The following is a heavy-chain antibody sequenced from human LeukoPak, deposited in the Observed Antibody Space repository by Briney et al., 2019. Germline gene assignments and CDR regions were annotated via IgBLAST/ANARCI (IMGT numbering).Heavy chain of an antibody. J-gene: IGHJ4*02. CDR3: ARDLGYSEAGLNC. V-gene: IGHV3-66*01. Sequence: GGSLRLSCAASGSTVSSNYMSWVRQAPGKGLEWVSVIYSGGSTYYADSVKGRFTISRDNSKNTLYLQMNSLRAEDTAVYYCARDLGYSEAGLNCWGQGTLVTVSS. CDR2: IYSGGST. D-gene: IGHD6-19*01. CDR1: GSTVSSNY.